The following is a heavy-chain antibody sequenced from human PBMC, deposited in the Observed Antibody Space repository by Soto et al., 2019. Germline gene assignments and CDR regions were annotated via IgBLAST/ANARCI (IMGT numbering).Heavy chain of an antibody. D-gene: IGHD3-22*01. V-gene: IGHV1-18*04. J-gene: IGHJ4*02. Sequence: VASVKVSCKASGYTFTSYGISWVRQAPGQGLEWMGWISAYNGNTNYAQKLQGRVTMTTDTSTSTAYMELRSLRSDDTAVYYCARTTYYYDSSKFDYWGQGTLVTVSS. CDR3: ARTTYYYDSSKFDY. CDR1: GYTFTSYG. CDR2: ISAYNGNT.